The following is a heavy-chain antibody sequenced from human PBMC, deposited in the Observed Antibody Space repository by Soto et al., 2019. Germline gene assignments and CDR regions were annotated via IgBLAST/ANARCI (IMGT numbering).Heavy chain of an antibody. V-gene: IGHV3-23*01. CDR2: ISGSGVST. CDR3: AKFYCISTMCQAPAVKSTGCFEI. Sequence: EPQLLESGGGLGHPGGSLRLSCAVSAFTFSSYAMSWVRQAPGKGLEWVAAISGSGVSTYYADSVRGRSTISRDNSKKTVDLQMNSLRAEDTAVYYCAKFYCISTMCQAPAVKSTGCFEIWGQGTLVTVSS. CDR1: AFTFSSYA. D-gene: IGHD2-2*01. J-gene: IGHJ3*02.